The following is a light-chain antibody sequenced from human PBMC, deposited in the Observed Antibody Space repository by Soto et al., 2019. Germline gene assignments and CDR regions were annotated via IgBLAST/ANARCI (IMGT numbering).Light chain of an antibody. V-gene: IGLV2-23*02. Sequence: QSALTQPASVSGSPGQSITISCTGASSDVGSYNFVSWYQQHPGKAPKLMIYEVSKRPSGVSNRFSGSKSGNTASLTISGLQAEDEADYYCCSYVGNSIYVFGTGTKVTVL. CDR2: EVS. CDR1: SSDVGSYNF. J-gene: IGLJ1*01. CDR3: CSYVGNSIYV.